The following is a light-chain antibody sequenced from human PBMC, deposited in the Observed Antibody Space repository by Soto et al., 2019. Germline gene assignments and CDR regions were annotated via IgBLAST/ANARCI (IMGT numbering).Light chain of an antibody. Sequence: EIVLTQSPGTLSLSPGERATPPCMASQSVNNNYLAWYQQKPGQAPRLLIYGASNRATGIPDRFSGSGSGTDFTLTISRLEPEDFAVYYCQQYGSSGTFGQGTKVDIK. J-gene: IGKJ1*01. V-gene: IGKV3-20*01. CDR3: QQYGSSGT. CDR2: GAS. CDR1: QSVNNNY.